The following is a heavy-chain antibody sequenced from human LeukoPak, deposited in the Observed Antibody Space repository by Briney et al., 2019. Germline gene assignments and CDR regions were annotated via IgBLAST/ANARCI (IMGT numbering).Heavy chain of an antibody. J-gene: IGHJ6*02. CDR1: GGSFSGYY. Sequence: SETLSLTCAVYGGSFSGYYWSWIRQPPGKGLEWIGEINHSGSTNYNPSLKRRVTISVDTSKNQFSLKLSSVTAADTAVYYCARVPPRRYCSSTSCYLHLVAYYYYGIDVWGQGTTVTVSS. V-gene: IGHV4-34*01. D-gene: IGHD2-2*01. CDR3: ARVPPRRYCSSTSCYLHLVAYYYYGIDV. CDR2: INHSGST.